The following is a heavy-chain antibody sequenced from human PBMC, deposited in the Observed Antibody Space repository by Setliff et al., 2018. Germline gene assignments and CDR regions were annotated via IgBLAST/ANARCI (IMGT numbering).Heavy chain of an antibody. J-gene: IGHJ6*02. CDR3: AKEPAVTMTESIRRSYYDHALDV. CDR1: GYTFTYYG. D-gene: IGHD3-22*01. CDR2: ISGHNGNT. V-gene: IGHV1-18*01. Sequence: ASVKVSCKASGYTFTYYGISWVRQAPGQGLEWMGWISGHNGNTNYAQKFQGRVTLTTDTSTDTAYMELRGLRFDDTAIYYCAKEPAVTMTESIRRSYYDHALDVWGQGTAVTVSS.